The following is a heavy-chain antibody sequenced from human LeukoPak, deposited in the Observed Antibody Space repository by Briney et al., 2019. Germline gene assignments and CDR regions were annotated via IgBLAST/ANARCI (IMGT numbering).Heavy chain of an antibody. Sequence: PGGSLRLSCAASGLTFTNYWIHWVRQVPGEGPVWVSRVGSDGRSTNYADSVRGRFTISRDNAKNTVYLQMNTLRDDDTAMYYCVAWGSYVYWGRGALVTVSS. CDR2: VGSDGRST. J-gene: IGHJ4*02. V-gene: IGHV3-74*01. CDR3: VAWGSYVY. CDR1: GLTFTNYW. D-gene: IGHD3-16*01.